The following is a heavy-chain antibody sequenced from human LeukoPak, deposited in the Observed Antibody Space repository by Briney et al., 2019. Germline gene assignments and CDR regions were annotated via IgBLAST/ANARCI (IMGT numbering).Heavy chain of an antibody. J-gene: IGHJ4*02. CDR2: VYYNGDT. D-gene: IGHD4-11*01. Sequence: SETLSLTCTVSGGSISSSSHYWGWIRQPPGKGLEWIGSVYYNGDTYYNPSLKSRAITSVDTSRNQFSLRLSSVTAADMAIYYCTRHKAYSDYVSDWGQGTLVTVSS. V-gene: IGHV4-39*01. CDR1: GGSISSSSHY. CDR3: TRHKAYSDYVSD.